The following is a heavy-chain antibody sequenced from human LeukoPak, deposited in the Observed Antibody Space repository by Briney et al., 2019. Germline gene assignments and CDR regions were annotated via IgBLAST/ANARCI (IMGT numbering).Heavy chain of an antibody. D-gene: IGHD6-6*01. CDR3: AKDEGEGSSAFDP. Sequence: GGSLRLSCAASGFTFSSYGMHWVRQAPGKGLEWVAVISYDGSNKYYADSVKGRSTISRDNSKNTLYLQMNSLRAEDTAVYYCAKDEGEGSSAFDPWGQGTLVTVSS. V-gene: IGHV3-30*18. J-gene: IGHJ5*02. CDR1: GFTFSSYG. CDR2: ISYDGSNK.